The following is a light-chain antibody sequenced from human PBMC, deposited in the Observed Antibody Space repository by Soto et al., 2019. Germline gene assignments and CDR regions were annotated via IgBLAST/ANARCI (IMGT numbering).Light chain of an antibody. V-gene: IGKV3-15*01. CDR2: GAS. CDR3: QQYYNWPPLT. J-gene: IGKJ4*01. CDR1: QSISSN. Sequence: EIVMTQSPATLAVSPGERATLSCRASQSISSNLAWYQQKPGQAPRLLIYGASTRATGIPARFSGSGSGTEFTLTISSLQSEDLAVYYCQQYYNWPPLTFGGGTTVEI.